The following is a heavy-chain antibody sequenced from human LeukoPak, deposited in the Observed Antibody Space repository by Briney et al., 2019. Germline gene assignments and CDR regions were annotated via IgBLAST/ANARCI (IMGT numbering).Heavy chain of an antibody. Sequence: PGKSLRLSCAASGFTFSDYGIRWVRQAPGKGLEWVGVIYSDGSNKYFIDSVKGRFTISRDDSKNTVFLQMNSLRVDDTSVYYCARDLKSGYMDSWGQGTLVTVPS. D-gene: IGHD3-3*01. CDR1: GFTFSDYG. V-gene: IGHV3-33*01. CDR3: ARDLKSGYMDS. J-gene: IGHJ4*02. CDR2: IYSDGSNK.